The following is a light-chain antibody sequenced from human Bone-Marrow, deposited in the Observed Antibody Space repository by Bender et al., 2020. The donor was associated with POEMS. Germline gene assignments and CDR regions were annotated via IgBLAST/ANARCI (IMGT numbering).Light chain of an antibody. CDR2: DVN. J-gene: IGLJ1*01. CDR3: CSYAGSRPLV. Sequence: QSALTQPASVSGSPGQSITISCTGTSSDVAVYNFVSWYQQHPGKAPKLMIYDVNNRPSGVSNRFSGSKSGNTASLTISGLQAEDEADYYCCSYAGSRPLVFGTGTKVTVL. V-gene: IGLV2-23*02. CDR1: SSDVAVYNF.